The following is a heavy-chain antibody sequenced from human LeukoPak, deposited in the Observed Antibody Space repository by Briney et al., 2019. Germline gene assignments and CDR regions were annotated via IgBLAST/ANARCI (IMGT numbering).Heavy chain of an antibody. V-gene: IGHV3-48*01. J-gene: IGHJ4*02. CDR2: ISGSSSPI. D-gene: IGHD5-18*01. CDR3: ARDFRQLWLRTFDY. CDR1: GFTFSSYS. Sequence: GGSLRLSCAASGFTFSSYSMNWVRQAPGKGLEWVSYISGSSSPIYYADSVKGRFTISRDNAKNSLYLQMNSLRAEDTAVYYCARDFRQLWLRTFDYWGQGTLVTVSS.